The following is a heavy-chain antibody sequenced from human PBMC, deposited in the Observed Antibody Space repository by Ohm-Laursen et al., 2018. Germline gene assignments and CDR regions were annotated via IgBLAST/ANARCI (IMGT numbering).Heavy chain of an antibody. CDR2: ISVSGGTT. CDR1: GFTFSSYA. CDR3: AKGNRGSGTYSNYYSAMDV. V-gene: IGHV3-23*01. J-gene: IGHJ6*02. Sequence: SLRLSCTASGFTFSSYAMSWVRQAPGKGLEWVSFISVSGGTTYYRDSVKGRFTISRDNSKNSLYLQMNSLRAEDTAVYYCAKGNRGSGTYSNYYSAMDVWGQGTTVTVSS. D-gene: IGHD3-10*01.